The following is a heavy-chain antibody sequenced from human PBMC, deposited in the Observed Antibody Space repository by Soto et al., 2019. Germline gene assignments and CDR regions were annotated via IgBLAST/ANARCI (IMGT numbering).Heavy chain of an antibody. Sequence: ASVKVSCKASGYTFTGYYMHWVRQAPGQGLEWMGWINPNSGGTNYAQKFQGRVTMTRDTSISTAYMELSRLRSDDTAVYYCARDLVVVVHLDGTVYYYGMDVWGQGTTVTVSS. CDR3: ARDLVVVVHLDGTVYYYGMDV. V-gene: IGHV1-2*02. J-gene: IGHJ6*02. CDR2: INPNSGGT. CDR1: GYTFTGYY. D-gene: IGHD2-2*01.